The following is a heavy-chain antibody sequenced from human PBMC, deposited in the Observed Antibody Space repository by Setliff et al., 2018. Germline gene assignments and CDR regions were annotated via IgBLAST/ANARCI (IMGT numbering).Heavy chain of an antibody. CDR3: TRAYSGSHDY. CDR2: IYHSGTT. V-gene: IGHV4-4*02. CDR1: GGSISSPNW. D-gene: IGHD1-26*01. J-gene: IGHJ4*02. Sequence: SETLSLTCAVSGGSISSPNWWNWVRQPPGKGLEWIGEIYHSGTTNYNPSLKSRVTMSVAKSRNQFSLRLTSVTAADTAIYYCTRAYSGSHDYWGQGTLVTVSS.